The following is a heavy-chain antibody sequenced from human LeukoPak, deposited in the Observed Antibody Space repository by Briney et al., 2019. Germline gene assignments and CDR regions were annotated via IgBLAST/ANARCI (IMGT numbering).Heavy chain of an antibody. V-gene: IGHV3-21*04. D-gene: IGHD4-17*01. CDR1: RFTFSSYS. J-gene: IGHJ4*02. CDR2: ISSSSSYI. Sequence: GGSLRLSCAASRFTFSSYSMNWVRQAPGKGLEWVSSISSSSSYIYYADSVKGRFTISRDNAKNSLYLQMNSLRAEDTAVYYCARAVQVTTGGLLDYWGQGTLVTVSS. CDR3: ARAVQVTTGGLLDY.